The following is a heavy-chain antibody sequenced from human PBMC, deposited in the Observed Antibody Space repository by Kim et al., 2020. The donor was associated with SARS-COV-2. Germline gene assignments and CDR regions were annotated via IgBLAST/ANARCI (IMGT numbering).Heavy chain of an antibody. CDR2: ISSNGGTT. Sequence: GGLRLCCVVSGFTFSSYAMHWVRQAPGKGLEYVSGISSNGGTTHYANSVKGRFTISRDNSKNTLYLQMGSLRPEDMAVYYCARVSSSGYRWGQGTLVTVS. V-gene: IGHV3-64*01. J-gene: IGHJ4*02. CDR1: GFTFSSYA. CDR3: ARVSSSGYR. D-gene: IGHD3-3*01.